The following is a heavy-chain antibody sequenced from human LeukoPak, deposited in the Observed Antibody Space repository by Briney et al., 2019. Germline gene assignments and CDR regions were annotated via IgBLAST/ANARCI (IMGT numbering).Heavy chain of an antibody. D-gene: IGHD2-21*02. CDR1: GFTLSTYA. Sequence: GGSLRLSCAASGFTLSTYAMSWARQAPGKGLEWVSGISGNSGRTLYTDSVKGRFAISRDNSKNMLYLQMNSLRVEDTAVYYCAKDMQRLYSVTALDYWGQGTLVTVSS. CDR2: ISGNSGRT. V-gene: IGHV3-23*01. J-gene: IGHJ4*02. CDR3: AKDMQRLYSVTALDY.